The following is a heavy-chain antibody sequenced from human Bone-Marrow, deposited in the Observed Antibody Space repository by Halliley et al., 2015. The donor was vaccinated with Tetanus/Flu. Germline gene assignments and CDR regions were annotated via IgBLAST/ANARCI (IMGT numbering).Heavy chain of an antibody. CDR1: GGSMNSYY. Sequence: GLVKPSETLSLTCTVSGGSMNSYYWSWIRQPPGKGLEWIGYIYYSGSTNSNPSLRNRVTFSVDTSKSQFSPKLKSVTAADTAVYFCARHPRTGLDRNYNFDYWGQGTLVTVSS. V-gene: IGHV4-59*08. CDR3: ARHPRTGLDRNYNFDY. J-gene: IGHJ4*02. CDR2: IYYSGST. D-gene: IGHD1-1*01.